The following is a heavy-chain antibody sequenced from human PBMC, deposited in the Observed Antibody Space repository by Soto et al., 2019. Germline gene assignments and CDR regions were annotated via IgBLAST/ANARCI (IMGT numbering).Heavy chain of an antibody. CDR3: AKDSSGWYDAFDI. J-gene: IGHJ3*02. CDR1: GFTFSSYA. V-gene: IGHV3-23*01. CDR2: ISGSGGST. D-gene: IGHD6-19*01. Sequence: EVQLLESGGCLVQPGGSLRLSCAASGFTFSSYAMGWVRQAPGKGLEWVSAISGSGGSTYYADSVKGRFTISRDNSKNTLYLQMNSLRAEDTAVYYCAKDSSGWYDAFDIWGQGTMVTVSS.